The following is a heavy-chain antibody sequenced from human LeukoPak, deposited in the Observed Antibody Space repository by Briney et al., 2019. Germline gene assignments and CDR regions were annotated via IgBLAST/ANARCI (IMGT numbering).Heavy chain of an antibody. CDR2: ISSSGGIT. CDR3: ARILDHYDFPNNWFDP. Sequence: GSPRLSCAASGFTFSNYGMTWIRQAPGKGLEWVSAISSSGGITYYADSVKGRFTISRDNSKNTLYLQMNSLRGEDTAVYYCARILDHYDFPNNWFDPWGQGTLVTVSS. J-gene: IGHJ5*02. CDR1: GFTFSNYG. D-gene: IGHD3-22*01. V-gene: IGHV3-23*01.